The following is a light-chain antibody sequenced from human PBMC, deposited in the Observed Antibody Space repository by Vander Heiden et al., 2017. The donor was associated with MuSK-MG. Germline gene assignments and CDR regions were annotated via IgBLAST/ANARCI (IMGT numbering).Light chain of an antibody. CDR1: KLGDKY. Sequence: YELTHPLSLSVFPGQTASITCSGDKLGDKYACWYQQKPGQIPVLGIYQDSKRPSGIPERFSGSNSGNTATLTISGTQAVDESDYYCQAWDSSVFGGGTKLTVL. J-gene: IGLJ2*01. V-gene: IGLV3-1*01. CDR2: QDS. CDR3: QAWDSSV.